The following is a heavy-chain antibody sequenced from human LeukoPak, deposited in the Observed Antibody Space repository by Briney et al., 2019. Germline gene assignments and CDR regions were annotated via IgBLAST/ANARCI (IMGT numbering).Heavy chain of an antibody. CDR3: ARVPLNARTGGGHDAIDI. D-gene: IGHD3-16*01. J-gene: IGHJ3*02. Sequence: TSETLSLTCAASGFTFSSDSLNCVCIRQPPGKGREWIGNIYNNGRTEYYASLKRRDTISVDKSTNQLSLNLSTVTGADTAVYYCARVPLNARTGGGHDAIDIWGQGTMVTVSS. CDR2: IYNNGRT. CDR1: GFTFSSDSLN. V-gene: IGHV4-61*01.